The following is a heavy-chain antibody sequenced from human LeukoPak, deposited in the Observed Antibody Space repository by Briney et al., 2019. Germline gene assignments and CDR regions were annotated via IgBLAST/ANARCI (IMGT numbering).Heavy chain of an antibody. D-gene: IGHD2-21*02. V-gene: IGHV4-61*02. CDR3: ARAGVAYCGGDCYFDY. J-gene: IGHJ4*02. CDR1: GGSISSGSYY. Sequence: PSENLSLTCTVSGGSISSGSYYWSWIRQPAGKGLEWIGRIYTSGSTNYNPSLKSRVTISVDTSKNQFSLKLSSVTAADTAVYYCARAGVAYCGGDCYFDYWGQGTLVTVSS. CDR2: IYTSGST.